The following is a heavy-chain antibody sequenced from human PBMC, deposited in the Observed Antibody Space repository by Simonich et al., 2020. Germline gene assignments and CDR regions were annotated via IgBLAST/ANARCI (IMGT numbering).Heavy chain of an antibody. D-gene: IGHD1-26*01. CDR1: GFTFRNYD. CDR2: IGTAGDT. J-gene: IGHJ5*02. Sequence: EVQLVESGGGLVQPGGSLRLSCAASGFTFRNYDMHWVRQATGKCMGWVSAIGTAGDTYYPGSVKGRFTISRENAKNSLYLQMNSLRAGDTAVYYCARGAYSGSYNWFDPWGQGTLVTVSS. V-gene: IGHV3-13*01. CDR3: ARGAYSGSYNWFDP.